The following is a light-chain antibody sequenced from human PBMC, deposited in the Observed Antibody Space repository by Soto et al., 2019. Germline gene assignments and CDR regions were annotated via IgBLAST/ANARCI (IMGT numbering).Light chain of an antibody. CDR1: QSISSSY. J-gene: IGKJ1*01. Sequence: EIVLTQSPGTLSLSPGKRATLSCRASQSISSSYLAWYQQRPGQAPRLLIYGASSRANGIPDRFSGSGSGTEFTLTISRLEPEDFAVYYCQQYGSSSWTFGQGTKVDI. CDR2: GAS. CDR3: QQYGSSSWT. V-gene: IGKV3-20*01.